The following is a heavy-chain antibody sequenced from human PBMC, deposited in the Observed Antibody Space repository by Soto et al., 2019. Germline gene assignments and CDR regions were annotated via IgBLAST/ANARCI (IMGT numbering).Heavy chain of an antibody. CDR2: INAGNGNT. V-gene: IGHV1-3*01. Sequence: ASVKVSCKASGYTFTSYAMHWVRQAPGQRLEWMGWINAGNGNTKYSQKFQGRVTITRDTSASTAYMELSSLRSDDTAVYYCARGLLGSKVCYGYWGQGTLVTVSS. J-gene: IGHJ4*02. CDR1: GYTFTSYA. CDR3: ARGLLGSKVCYGY. D-gene: IGHD2-15*01.